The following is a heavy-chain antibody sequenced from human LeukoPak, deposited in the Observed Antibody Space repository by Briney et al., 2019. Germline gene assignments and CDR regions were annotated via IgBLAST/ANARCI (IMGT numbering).Heavy chain of an antibody. J-gene: IGHJ4*02. CDR2: TRNKANSYTT. V-gene: IGHV3-72*01. Sequence: GGSLRLSCAASGFTFSSYGMHWVRQAPGKGLEWVGRTRNKANSYTTEYAASVKGRFTISRDDSKNSLYLQMNSLKTEDTAVYYCARESGSFDYWGQGTLVTVSS. CDR3: ARESGSFDY. CDR1: GFTFSSYG. D-gene: IGHD1-26*01.